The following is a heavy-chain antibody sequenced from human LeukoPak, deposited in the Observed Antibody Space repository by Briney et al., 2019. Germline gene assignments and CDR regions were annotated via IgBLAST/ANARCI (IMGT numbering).Heavy chain of an antibody. J-gene: IGHJ6*03. V-gene: IGHV1-8*03. CDR1: GYTFTSYD. CDR2: MNPNSGNT. D-gene: IGHD6-6*01. CDR3: ARVEYSSSQNYYYYMDV. Sequence: ASVKVSCKASGYTFTSYDINWVRQATGQGLEWMGWMNPNSGNTGYAQKFQGRVTITRNTSISTAYMELSSLRSEDTAVYYCARVEYSSSQNYYYYMDVWGKGTTVTVSS.